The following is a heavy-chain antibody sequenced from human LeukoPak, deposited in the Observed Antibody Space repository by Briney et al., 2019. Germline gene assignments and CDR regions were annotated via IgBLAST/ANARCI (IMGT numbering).Heavy chain of an antibody. J-gene: IGHJ4*02. D-gene: IGHD2-8*01. Sequence: GGSLRLSCAASGFTFSSYWMNWVRQAPGKGLEWVSSISSSSSYIYYADSVKGRFTISRDNAKNSLCLQMNSLRAEDTAVYYCARDQDGDYFDYWGQGTLVTVSS. CDR2: ISSSSSYI. V-gene: IGHV3-21*01. CDR3: ARDQDGDYFDY. CDR1: GFTFSSYW.